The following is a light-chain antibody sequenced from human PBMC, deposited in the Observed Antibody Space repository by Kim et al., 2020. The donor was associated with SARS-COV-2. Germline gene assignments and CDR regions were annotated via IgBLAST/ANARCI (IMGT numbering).Light chain of an antibody. CDR1: QGIAKY. CDR2: ATS. Sequence: ASVGDRVTITCRARQGIAKYLAWFQQTPGKAPKSLIYATSSLQSGVPSRFSGSGSRTDFTLTINSLQPEDIGTYYCQQYNTYPWTFGQGTKVDIK. V-gene: IGKV1-16*01. J-gene: IGKJ1*01. CDR3: QQYNTYPWT.